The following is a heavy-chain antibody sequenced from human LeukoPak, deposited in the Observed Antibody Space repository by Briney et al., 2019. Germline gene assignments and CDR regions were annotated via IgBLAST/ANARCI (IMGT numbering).Heavy chain of an antibody. CDR3: ARECLMVGVYDAFDI. D-gene: IGHD1-26*01. CDR1: GFTFSSYG. Sequence: PGGSLRLSCVVSGFTFSSYGMNWVRQAPGKGLEWVSYINRGSSTIYYADSVKGRFIISRDNAKNSLYLQVKSLRDEDTVVYYCARECLMVGVYDAFDIWGQGTMVTVSS. CDR2: INRGSSTI. J-gene: IGHJ3*02. V-gene: IGHV3-48*02.